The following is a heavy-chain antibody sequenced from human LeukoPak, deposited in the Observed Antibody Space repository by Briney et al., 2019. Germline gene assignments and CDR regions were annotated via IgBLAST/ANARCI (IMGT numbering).Heavy chain of an antibody. Sequence: SETLSLTCTVSGGSINSRTYYWGWIRQPPGKGLEWIGTIYYSGSTNYNPSLKSRVTISVDTSKNQFSLKLSSVTAADTAVYYCARLGPAGIFDYYYSMDVWGKGSTVTVSS. CDR3: ARLGPAGIFDYYYSMDV. J-gene: IGHJ6*03. CDR2: IYYSGST. CDR1: GGSINSRTYY. D-gene: IGHD6-13*01. V-gene: IGHV4-39*07.